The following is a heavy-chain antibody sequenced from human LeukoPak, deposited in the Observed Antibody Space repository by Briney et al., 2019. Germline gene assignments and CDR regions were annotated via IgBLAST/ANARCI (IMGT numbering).Heavy chain of an antibody. CDR3: ARQFRDSSGYYSYYFDY. CDR2: IYPGDSDT. J-gene: IGHJ4*02. D-gene: IGHD3-22*01. Sequence: ASVTVSCKASGYTFTSYGISWVRQAPGQGLEWMGIIYPGDSDTRYSPSFQGQVTISADKSISTAYLQWSSLKASDTAMYYCARQFRDSSGYYSYYFDYWGQGTLVTVSS. V-gene: IGHV5-51*01. CDR1: GYTFTSYG.